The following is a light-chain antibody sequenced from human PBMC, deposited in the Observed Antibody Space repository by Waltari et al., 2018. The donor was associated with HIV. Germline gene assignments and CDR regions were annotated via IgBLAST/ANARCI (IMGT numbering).Light chain of an antibody. Sequence: EIVMTQSPATLSVSPGERATLSCRASQSVSSNIAWYQQTPGQAPRLLIYGASTRATGIPARFSGSGSGTEFTLTISSLQSEDFAVYYCQQYNNWPPLTFGGGTKVEIK. CDR2: GAS. V-gene: IGKV3-15*01. J-gene: IGKJ4*01. CDR1: QSVSSN. CDR3: QQYNNWPPLT.